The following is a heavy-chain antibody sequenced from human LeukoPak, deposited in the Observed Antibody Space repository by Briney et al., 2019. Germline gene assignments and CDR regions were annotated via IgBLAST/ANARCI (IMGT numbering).Heavy chain of an antibody. CDR1: GFTFSSYS. CDR3: AKDPIAVAGNNYYRMDV. Sequence: GGSLRLSCAASGFTFSSYSMNWVRQAPGKGLEWVSSISSSSSYIYYADSVKGRFTISRDNAKNSLYLQMNSLRAEDTAVYYCAKDPIAVAGNNYYRMDVWGQGTTVSVSS. V-gene: IGHV3-21*01. CDR2: ISSSSSYI. D-gene: IGHD6-19*01. J-gene: IGHJ6*02.